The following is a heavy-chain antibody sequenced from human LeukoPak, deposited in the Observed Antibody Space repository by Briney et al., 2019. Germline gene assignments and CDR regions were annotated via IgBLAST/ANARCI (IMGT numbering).Heavy chain of an antibody. CDR2: INPNSGGT. CDR1: GYTFTGCY. Sequence: ASVKVSCKASGYTFTGCYMHWVRQAPGQGLEWMGRINPNSGGTNYAQKFQGRVTMTRDTSISTAYMELSRLRSDDTAVYYCARQHYYYDSSGYSDAFDIWGQGTMVTVSS. D-gene: IGHD3-22*01. V-gene: IGHV1-2*06. CDR3: ARQHYYYDSSGYSDAFDI. J-gene: IGHJ3*02.